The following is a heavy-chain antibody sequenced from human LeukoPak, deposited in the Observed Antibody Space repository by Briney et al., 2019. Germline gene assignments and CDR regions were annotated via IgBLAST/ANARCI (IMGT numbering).Heavy chain of an antibody. CDR3: ARDITPLRIQLWEEFDY. Sequence: ASVKVSCKASGYTFTSYGISWVRQAPGQGLEWMGWISAYNGNTNYAQKLQGRVTMTTDTSTSTAYMELRSLRSDDTAVYYCARDITPLRIQLWEEFDYWGQGTLATVSS. D-gene: IGHD5-18*01. V-gene: IGHV1-18*01. J-gene: IGHJ4*02. CDR1: GYTFTSYG. CDR2: ISAYNGNT.